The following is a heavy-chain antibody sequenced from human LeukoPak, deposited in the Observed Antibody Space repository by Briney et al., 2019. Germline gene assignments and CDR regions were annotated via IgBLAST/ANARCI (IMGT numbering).Heavy chain of an antibody. CDR1: GYSFTSYW. D-gene: IGHD6-13*01. J-gene: IGHJ4*02. Sequence: PGESLKIPCKGSGYSFTSYWIGWVRQMPWKGLEWMGIIYPGDSDTRYSPSFQGQVTISADKSISTAYLQWSSLKASDTAMYYCARRYSSSWYGYYFDYWGQGTLVTVSS. V-gene: IGHV5-51*03. CDR2: IYPGDSDT. CDR3: ARRYSSSWYGYYFDY.